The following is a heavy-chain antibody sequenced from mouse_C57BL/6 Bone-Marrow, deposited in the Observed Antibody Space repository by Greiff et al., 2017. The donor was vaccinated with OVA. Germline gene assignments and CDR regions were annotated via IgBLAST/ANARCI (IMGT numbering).Heavy chain of an antibody. Sequence: EVQVVESGGGLVKPGGSLKLSCAASGFTFSSYAMSWVRQTPEKRLEWVATISDGGSYTYYPDNVKGRFTISRDNAKNNLYLQMSHLKSEDTAMYYCARGRNYYGSSYHFDYWGQGTLVTVSA. CDR3: ARGRNYYGSSYHFDY. V-gene: IGHV5-4*01. CDR2: ISDGGSYT. J-gene: IGHJ3*01. CDR1: GFTFSSYA. D-gene: IGHD1-1*01.